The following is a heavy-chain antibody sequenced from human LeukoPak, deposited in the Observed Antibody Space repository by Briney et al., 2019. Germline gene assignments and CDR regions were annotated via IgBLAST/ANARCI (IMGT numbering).Heavy chain of an antibody. Sequence: GGSLRLSCVASGFVFNNYAMNWVRQAPGKGLEWVAVISYDENNKYYADSVKGRFTISRDNSKNTLYLQMNSLRAEDTAVYYCARDRKGDSSAALGVWGQGTTVTVSS. CDR2: ISYDENNK. CDR1: GFVFNNYA. J-gene: IGHJ6*02. V-gene: IGHV3-30-3*01. D-gene: IGHD3-22*01. CDR3: ARDRKGDSSAALGV.